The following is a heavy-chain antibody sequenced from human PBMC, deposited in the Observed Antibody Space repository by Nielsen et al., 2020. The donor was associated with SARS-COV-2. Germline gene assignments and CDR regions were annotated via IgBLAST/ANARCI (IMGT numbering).Heavy chain of an antibody. J-gene: IGHJ3*02. Sequence: SETLSLTCAVYGGSFSGYYWSWIRQPPGKGLEWIGEINHSGSTNYNPSLKSRVTISVDTSKNQFSLKLSSVTAADTAVYYCAGYSGYPIGFDIWGQGTMVTVSS. CDR3: AGYSGYPIGFDI. CDR2: INHSGST. V-gene: IGHV4-34*01. D-gene: IGHD5-12*01. CDR1: GGSFSGYY.